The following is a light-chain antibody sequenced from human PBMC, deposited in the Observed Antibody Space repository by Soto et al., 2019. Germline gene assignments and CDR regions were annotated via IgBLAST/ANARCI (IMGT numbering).Light chain of an antibody. Sequence: DLVMTQSPLSLPVTPGGPASISCRSSQSLLQSNGYSYVDWYLQKPGQSPQRLIFLGSNRASGVPARISDSGSGTDHTLKIRRVGAEDVEVYHCLQALHASYTFGQGTKLEIK. CDR3: LQALHASYT. V-gene: IGKV2-28*01. CDR1: QSLLQSNGYSY. J-gene: IGKJ2*01. CDR2: LGS.